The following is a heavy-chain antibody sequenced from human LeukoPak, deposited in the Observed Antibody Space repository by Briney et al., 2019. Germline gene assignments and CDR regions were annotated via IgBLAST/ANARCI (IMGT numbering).Heavy chain of an antibody. CDR2: LSYDGSNK. V-gene: IGHV3-30-3*01. CDR1: GFTFSSYA. J-gene: IGHJ4*02. D-gene: IGHD3-22*01. Sequence: GGSLRLSCAASGFTFSSYAMHWVRQAPGKGLEWVAVLSYDGSNKYYADSVKGRFTISRDNAKNSLYLQMNSLRAEDPAVFYCARGSTYYDSSGQVPFDYWGQGTLVTVSS. CDR3: ARGSTYYDSSGQVPFDY.